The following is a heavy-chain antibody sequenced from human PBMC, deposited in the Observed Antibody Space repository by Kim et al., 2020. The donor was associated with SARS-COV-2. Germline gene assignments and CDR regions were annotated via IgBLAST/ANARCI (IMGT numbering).Heavy chain of an antibody. V-gene: IGHV3-21*01. CDR1: GFIFSSHS. CDR3: ATANYDLFPVYR. D-gene: IGHD3-9*01. CDR2: ISTGSSPN. J-gene: IGHJ5*02. Sequence: GGSLRLSCAASGFIFSSHSMNWVRQAPGKGLEWVSSISTGSSPNYYAASVRRFTIISGDNANYLHHLLMNILSGDVTAEYYSATANYDLFPVYRLGQGT.